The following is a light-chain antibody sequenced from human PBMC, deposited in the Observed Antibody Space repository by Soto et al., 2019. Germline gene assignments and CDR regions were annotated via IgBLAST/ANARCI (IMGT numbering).Light chain of an antibody. Sequence: QSVLTQPASVSGSPGQSITISCTGTSSDVGGYNYVSWYQQHPGKAPKLMIYEVSNRPSGVSNRFSGSKSGNTASLTISGLQAEDEADYYCNSYTISSTYVFGTGTKVTVL. CDR1: SSDVGGYNY. CDR2: EVS. J-gene: IGLJ1*01. V-gene: IGLV2-14*01. CDR3: NSYTISSTYV.